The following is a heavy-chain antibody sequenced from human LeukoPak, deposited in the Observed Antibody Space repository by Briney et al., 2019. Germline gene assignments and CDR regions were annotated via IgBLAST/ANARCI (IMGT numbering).Heavy chain of an antibody. D-gene: IGHD2-15*01. CDR1: GGSFSGYY. CDR2: INHSGST. V-gene: IGHV4-34*01. Sequence: PSETLSLTCAVYGGSFSGYYWSWIRQPPGKGLEWIGEINHSGSTNYNASLKSRVTISVDTSKNQFSLKLSSVTAADTAVYYCARRGQRPTVVAIDYWGQGTLVTVSS. J-gene: IGHJ4*02. CDR3: ARRGQRPTVVAIDY.